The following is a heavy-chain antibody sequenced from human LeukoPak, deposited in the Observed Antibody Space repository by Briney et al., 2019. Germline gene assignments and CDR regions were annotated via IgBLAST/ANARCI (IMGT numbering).Heavy chain of an antibody. CDR1: GFTFSSYS. J-gene: IGHJ4*02. Sequence: PGGSLRLSCAASGFTFSSYSMNWVRQAPGKGLEWVSAISGSGGSTYYADSVKGRFTISRDNSKNTLYLQMNSLRAEDTAVYYCANLRKPTTVTTNQEPEFDYWGQGTLVTVSS. D-gene: IGHD4-4*01. CDR3: ANLRKPTTVTTNQEPEFDY. V-gene: IGHV3-23*01. CDR2: ISGSGGST.